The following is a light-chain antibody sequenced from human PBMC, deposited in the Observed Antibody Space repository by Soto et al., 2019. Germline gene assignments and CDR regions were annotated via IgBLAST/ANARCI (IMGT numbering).Light chain of an antibody. Sequence: DIPMTQSPSTLSASVGDRVTITCRASQSISSWLAWYQQKPGKAPKLLIYKATSLESGVPSRFSGSGSGTEFALTISSLQPDDFATYYCQQYNNSPWTFGQGTKVEFK. V-gene: IGKV1-5*03. CDR2: KAT. CDR3: QQYNNSPWT. J-gene: IGKJ1*01. CDR1: QSISSW.